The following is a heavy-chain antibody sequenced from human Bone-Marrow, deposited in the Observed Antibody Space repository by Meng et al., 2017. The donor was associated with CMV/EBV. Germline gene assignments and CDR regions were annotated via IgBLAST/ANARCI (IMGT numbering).Heavy chain of an antibody. CDR3: ARHRQYDFWSGYFQVGGMCV. J-gene: IGHJ6*02. CDR2: IYPGDSDT. CDR1: GYSFTSYW. Sequence: MASCKGPGYSFTSYWSGWVRQMPGKGLEWMGIIYPGDSDTRYSPFFQGQVTISADKSISTAYLQWNSLKASDTAMYYCARHRQYDFWSGYFQVGGMCVWGERTTVTVSS. D-gene: IGHD3-3*01. V-gene: IGHV5-51*01.